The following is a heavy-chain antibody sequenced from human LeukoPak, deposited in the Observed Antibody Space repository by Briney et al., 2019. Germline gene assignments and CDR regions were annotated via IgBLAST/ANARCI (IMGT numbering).Heavy chain of an antibody. CDR2: IGTAGDT. D-gene: IGHD2-21*01. Sequence: GGSLRLSCAASGFTFSSYDMHWVRQATGKGLEWVSAIGTAGDTYYPGSVKGRFTISRENAKNSLYLQMNSLIAGDTAVYYCARGVVVIAGGLSNAFDIWGQGTMVTVSS. CDR1: GFTFSSYD. J-gene: IGHJ3*02. CDR3: ARGVVVIAGGLSNAFDI. V-gene: IGHV3-13*01.